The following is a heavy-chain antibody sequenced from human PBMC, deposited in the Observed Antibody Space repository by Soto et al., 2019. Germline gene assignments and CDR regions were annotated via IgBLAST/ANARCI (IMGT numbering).Heavy chain of an antibody. J-gene: IGHJ6*02. V-gene: IGHV3-23*01. D-gene: IGHD3-16*01. CDR1: GFSSSSFA. Sequence: EVQVLESGGGLVQPGGSLRLSCAASGFSSSSFAMSWVRQGPGKGLEWVASISGSGGTTYHADSVKGRFTISRDNFKNTLSLQMKNLRAADTAVYYCTKMSHGDPDNYYYPMDVWGQGTMVTVSS. CDR3: TKMSHGDPDNYYYPMDV. CDR2: ISGSGGTT.